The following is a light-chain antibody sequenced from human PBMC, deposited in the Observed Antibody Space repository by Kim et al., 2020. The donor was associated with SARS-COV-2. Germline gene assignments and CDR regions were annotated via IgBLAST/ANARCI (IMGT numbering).Light chain of an antibody. CDR3: QVWDSSSDHRV. J-gene: IGLJ3*02. CDR1: NIGSKS. V-gene: IGLV3-21*04. Sequence: YELTQPPSVSVAPGKTARITCGGNNIGSKSVHWYQQKPGQAPVLVIYYDSDRASGIPERFSGSNSGNTATLTISRVEAGDEADYYCQVWDSSSDHRVFGGGTQRTVL. CDR2: YDS.